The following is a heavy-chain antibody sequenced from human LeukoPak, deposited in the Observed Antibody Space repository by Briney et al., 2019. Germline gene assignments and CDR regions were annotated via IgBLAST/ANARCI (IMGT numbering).Heavy chain of an antibody. Sequence: ASETLSLTCAVSGGSISSGGYSWSWIRQPPGKGLEWIGYIYHSGSTYYNPSLKSRVTISVDKSVNHFSLDLNSVTAADTAIYYCASRESDGGPRWGRGTLVTVSS. CDR1: GGSISSGGYS. CDR3: ASRESDGGPR. CDR2: IYHSGST. J-gene: IGHJ4*02. D-gene: IGHD3-16*01. V-gene: IGHV4-30-2*01.